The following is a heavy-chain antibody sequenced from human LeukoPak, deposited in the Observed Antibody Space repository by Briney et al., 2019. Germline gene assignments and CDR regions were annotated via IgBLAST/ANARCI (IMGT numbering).Heavy chain of an antibody. J-gene: IGHJ3*02. CDR1: GYTFTSYG. Sequence: ASVKVSCKASGYTFTSYGISWVRQAPGQGLEWMGWISAYNGNTNYAQKLQGRVTMTTDTSTSTAYMELRSLRSDDTAVYYCARNGGPMITFGGVIVRPHDAFDIWGQGTMVTVSS. D-gene: IGHD3-16*02. V-gene: IGHV1-18*01. CDR3: ARNGGPMITFGGVIVRPHDAFDI. CDR2: ISAYNGNT.